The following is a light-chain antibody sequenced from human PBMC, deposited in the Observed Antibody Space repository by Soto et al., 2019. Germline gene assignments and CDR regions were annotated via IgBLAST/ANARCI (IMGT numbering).Light chain of an antibody. CDR1: RSVSSSY. Sequence: EFELTQSPGTLSLSPGERATLSCRASRSVSSSYLAWYQQRPGQAPRLLIYGASNRATGIPDRFSGSGSGTDFTLTISRLEPEDFAVYYCQQYDGSLTFGPGTKVDI. J-gene: IGKJ3*01. CDR2: GAS. CDR3: QQYDGSLT. V-gene: IGKV3-20*01.